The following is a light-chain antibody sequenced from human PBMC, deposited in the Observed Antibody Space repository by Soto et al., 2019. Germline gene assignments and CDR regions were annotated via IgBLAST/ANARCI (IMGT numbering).Light chain of an antibody. V-gene: IGKV1-39*01. CDR2: AAS. CDR3: QQSYNTPLT. J-gene: IGKJ3*01. Sequence: IQITQSPSCLSPPVVDTVTITVLSSKNIGKYLNCYQHRPGKAPKILVYAASSLQSGVPSRFNGSESGTDFSLTITSLQPEDSATYYCQQSYNTPLTFGPGT. CDR1: KNIGKY.